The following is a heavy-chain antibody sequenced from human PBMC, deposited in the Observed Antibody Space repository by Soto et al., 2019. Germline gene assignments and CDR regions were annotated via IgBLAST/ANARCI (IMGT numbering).Heavy chain of an antibody. Sequence: QLQVQESGPGLVKPSETLSLTCTVSGGSIISSNYYWGWIRQPPGKGLEWIGSLYYSGSTYYNPSLKSRVTTSVDTSRNLFSLKLGSVTAADTAVYYCARTDVTVMVVVPAAKDYMDVWCEGTTVTVSS. V-gene: IGHV4-39*01. CDR1: GGSIISSNYY. J-gene: IGHJ6*03. CDR3: ARTDVTVMVVVPAAKDYMDV. CDR2: LYYSGST. D-gene: IGHD2-2*01.